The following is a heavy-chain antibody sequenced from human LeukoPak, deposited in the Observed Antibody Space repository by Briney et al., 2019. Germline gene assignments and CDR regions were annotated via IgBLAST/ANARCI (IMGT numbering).Heavy chain of an antibody. CDR3: ARARAIVVVPAAIRGHYFDY. J-gene: IGHJ4*02. V-gene: IGHV4-34*01. CDR1: GGSISSYY. D-gene: IGHD2-2*02. CDR2: INHSGST. Sequence: SETLSLTCTVSGGSISSYYWSWIRQPPGKGLEWIGEINHSGSTNYNPSLKSRVTISVDTSKNQFSLKLSSVTAADTAVYYCARARAIVVVPAAIRGHYFDYWGQGTLVTVSS.